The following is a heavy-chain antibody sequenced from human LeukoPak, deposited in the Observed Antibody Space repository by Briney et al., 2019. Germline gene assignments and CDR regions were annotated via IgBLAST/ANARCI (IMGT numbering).Heavy chain of an antibody. CDR3: ARSLYDSSGYYSTSFDC. Sequence: GGSLRLSCAASRFTFSSYWMHWVRHAPGKGLIWVSRINTDGSSTSYADSVKGRFTISRDNAKNTLYLQMNSLRAEDTAVYYCARSLYDSSGYYSTSFDCWGQGTLVTVSS. D-gene: IGHD3-22*01. CDR1: RFTFSSYW. CDR2: INTDGSST. J-gene: IGHJ4*02. V-gene: IGHV3-74*01.